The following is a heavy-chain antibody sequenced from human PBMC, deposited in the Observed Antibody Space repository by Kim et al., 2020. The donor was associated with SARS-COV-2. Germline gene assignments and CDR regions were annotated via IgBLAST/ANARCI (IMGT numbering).Heavy chain of an antibody. CDR3: ARDLGGADV. V-gene: IGHV3-23*01. J-gene: IGHJ6*02. CDR2: GVGT. Sequence: GVGTDYADAVKGRFSISRDNSNNPVFLQMNSLRGDDTAVYYCARDLGGADVWGQGTTVIVSS. D-gene: IGHD3-16*01.